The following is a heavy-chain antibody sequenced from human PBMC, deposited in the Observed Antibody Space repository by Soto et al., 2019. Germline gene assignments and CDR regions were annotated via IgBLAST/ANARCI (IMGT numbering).Heavy chain of an antibody. V-gene: IGHV1-69*01. CDR2: IIPIFGTA. J-gene: IGHJ4*02. Sequence: QVQLVQSGAEVKKPGSSVKVSCKASGGTFSSYAIRWVRQAPGQGLEWMGGIIPIFGTANYAQKFQGRVTITADESTSTAYMELSRLRSEDTAVYYCASWDYRTGTLRAFDYWGQGTLVTVSS. D-gene: IGHD1-1*01. CDR1: GGTFSSYA. CDR3: ASWDYRTGTLRAFDY.